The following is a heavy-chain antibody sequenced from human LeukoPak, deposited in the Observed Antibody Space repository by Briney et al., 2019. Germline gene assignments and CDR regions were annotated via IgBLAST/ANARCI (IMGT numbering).Heavy chain of an antibody. D-gene: IGHD2-2*02. CDR1: GYSISSGYY. Sequence: PSETLSLTCAVSGYSISSGYYWGWIRQPPGKGLEWIGSIYHSGSTYYNPSLKSRVTISVDTSKNQFSLKLSSVTAADTAVYYCARHGYGIVVVPAAIPDAFDIWGQGTMVTVSS. V-gene: IGHV4-38-2*01. CDR2: IYHSGST. CDR3: ARHGYGIVVVPAAIPDAFDI. J-gene: IGHJ3*02.